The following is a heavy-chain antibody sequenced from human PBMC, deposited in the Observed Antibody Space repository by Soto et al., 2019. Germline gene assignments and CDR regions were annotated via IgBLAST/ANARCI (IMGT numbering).Heavy chain of an antibody. D-gene: IGHD4-17*01. CDR3: ARVTLGYGELRRAFDI. CDR2: IYHSGST. CDR1: GGSISSSNW. J-gene: IGHJ3*02. Sequence: QVQLQESGPGLVKPSGTLSLTCAVSGGSISSSNWWSWVRQPPGKGLEWIGEIYHSGSTNYNPSLKSRVTISVDKSKSKFSLKLSSVTAADTAVYYCARVTLGYGELRRAFDIWGQGTMVTVSS. V-gene: IGHV4-4*02.